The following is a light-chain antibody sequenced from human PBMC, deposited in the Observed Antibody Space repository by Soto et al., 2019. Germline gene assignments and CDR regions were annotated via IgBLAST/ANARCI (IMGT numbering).Light chain of an antibody. J-gene: IGKJ4*01. Sequence: EIVLTQSPATLSLSPGERATLSCRASQTVNTGLVWYQQKPGQAPRLLIYEASIRATGIPVRFGGSGSGTDFSLTISSLEPEDVGVYYCQQRGGWPLTFGGGTRVQIK. CDR1: QTVNTG. CDR3: QQRGGWPLT. V-gene: IGKV3-11*01. CDR2: EAS.